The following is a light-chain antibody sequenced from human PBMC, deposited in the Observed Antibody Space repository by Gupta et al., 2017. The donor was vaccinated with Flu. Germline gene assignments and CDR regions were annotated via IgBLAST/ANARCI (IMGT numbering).Light chain of an antibody. V-gene: IGLV3-19*01. CDR2: GKN. CDR3: NSRYSSGNHVV. Sequence: GETVRITCQGDDLRSYYASSYQQKPGQTPALLIYGKNNRRSWIPDRLSGSSSGNTASLTITAAQAEDEAAYYCNSRYSSGNHVVFGGGTKLTVL. J-gene: IGLJ2*01. CDR1: DLRSYY.